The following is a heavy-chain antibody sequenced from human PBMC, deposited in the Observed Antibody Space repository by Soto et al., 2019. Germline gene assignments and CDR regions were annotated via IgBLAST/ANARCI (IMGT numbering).Heavy chain of an antibody. CDR3: AKAKLELRDYYDYMDV. CDR1: GFTFDDYA. D-gene: IGHD1-7*01. Sequence: EVQLVESGGGLVQPGRSLRLSCAASGFTFDDYAMHWVRQAPGKGLEWVSGISWNSGSIGYADSVKGRFTISRDNAKNSLYLQMNSLRAEDTALYYCAKAKLELRDYYDYMDVWGKGTTVTFSS. V-gene: IGHV3-9*01. CDR2: ISWNSGSI. J-gene: IGHJ6*03.